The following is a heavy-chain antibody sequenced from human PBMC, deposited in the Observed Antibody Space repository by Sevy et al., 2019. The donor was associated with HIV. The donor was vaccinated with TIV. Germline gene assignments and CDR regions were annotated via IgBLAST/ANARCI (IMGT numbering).Heavy chain of an antibody. V-gene: IGHV1-18*01. Sequence: ASVKVSCKASGYTFTSYAISWVRQAPGQGLEWMGWISTFNVNTNNAQKFQGRVTMTTETSTSTAYMELRSLGSDDTAVYYCARDDCSNLSCHGSLLYWGQGTLVTVSS. D-gene: IGHD2-2*01. J-gene: IGHJ4*02. CDR1: GYTFTSYA. CDR3: ARDDCSNLSCHGSLLY. CDR2: ISTFNVNT.